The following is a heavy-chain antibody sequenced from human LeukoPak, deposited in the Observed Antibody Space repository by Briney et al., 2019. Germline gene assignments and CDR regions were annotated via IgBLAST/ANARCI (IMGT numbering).Heavy chain of an antibody. CDR3: ARTKYSSSSGGFDY. CDR2: ISGSGGST. CDR1: GFTFSSYA. J-gene: IGHJ4*02. V-gene: IGHV3-23*01. Sequence: GGSLRLSCAASGFTFSSYAMSWVRQAPGKGLEWVSAISGSGGSTYYADSVKGRFTISRDNSKNTLYLQMNSLRAEDTALYYCARTKYSSSSGGFDYWGQGTLVTVSS. D-gene: IGHD6-6*01.